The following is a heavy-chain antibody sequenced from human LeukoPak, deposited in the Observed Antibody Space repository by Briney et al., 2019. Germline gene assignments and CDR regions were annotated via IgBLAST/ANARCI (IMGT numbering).Heavy chain of an antibody. V-gene: IGHV3-11*04. Sequence: GGSLRLSCAASRFTFSDYYMSWIRQAPGKGLEWVSYISSSGSTIYYADSVKGRFTISRDNARNSLYLQMNSMRAEDTAVYYGAREPEEEWLLLDYWGQGTLVTVSS. D-gene: IGHD3-3*01. CDR2: ISSSGSTI. CDR3: AREPEEEWLLLDY. J-gene: IGHJ4*02. CDR1: RFTFSDYY.